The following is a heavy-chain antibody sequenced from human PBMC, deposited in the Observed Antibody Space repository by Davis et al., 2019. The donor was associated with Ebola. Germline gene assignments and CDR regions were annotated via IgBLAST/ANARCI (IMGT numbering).Heavy chain of an antibody. CDR2: ISDSSTTI. V-gene: IGHV3-48*02. CDR1: GFTFSHYW. D-gene: IGHD7-27*01. Sequence: GGSLRLSCAASGFTFSHYWMSWVRQAPGKGLEWVSYISDSSTTIYYADSVKGRFTISRDNAKNSLYLQMNSLRDEDTAVYYCATDRNWDFDYWGQGTLVTVSS. CDR3: ATDRNWDFDY. J-gene: IGHJ4*02.